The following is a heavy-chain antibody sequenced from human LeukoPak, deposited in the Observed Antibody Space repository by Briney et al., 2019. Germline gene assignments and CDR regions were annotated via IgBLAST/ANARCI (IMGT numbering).Heavy chain of an antibody. CDR3: ARGARKGDDYGGFFDY. D-gene: IGHD4-23*01. CDR1: GFTFSSYA. J-gene: IGHJ4*02. CDR2: ISGSGGST. Sequence: TGGSLRLSCAASGFTFSSYAMSWVRQAPGKGLEWVSAISGSGGSTYYADSVKGRFTISRDNSKNTLYLQINSLRTEDTAVYYCARGARKGDDYGGFFDYWGQGILVIVSS. V-gene: IGHV3-23*01.